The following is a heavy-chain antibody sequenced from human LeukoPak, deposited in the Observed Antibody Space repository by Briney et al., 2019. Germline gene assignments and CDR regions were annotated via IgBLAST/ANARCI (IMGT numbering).Heavy chain of an antibody. CDR1: GGSFTGYY. CDR3: ARRRRQWTVRDHYYYMDV. V-gene: IGHV4-34*01. CDR2: INHSGST. Sequence: PSETLSLTCGVHGGSFTGYYWSWIRQPPGKGPEWIGEINHSGSTNYNPSLKSRVTISVDTSKDLFSLKLSSVSAADTADYYCARRRRQWTVRDHYYYMDVWGKGTTVTVSS. D-gene: IGHD6-19*01. J-gene: IGHJ6*03.